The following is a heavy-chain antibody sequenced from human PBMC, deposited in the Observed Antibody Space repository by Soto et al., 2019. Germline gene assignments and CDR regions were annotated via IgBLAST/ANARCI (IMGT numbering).Heavy chain of an antibody. CDR3: TRPTTEVDY. V-gene: IGHV3-73*02. Sequence: EVQLVESGGGLVQPGGSLKLSCAASGFTFSGSAMHWVRQASGKGLEWVGRIRSKANSYAKAYAASVKGRFTISRDDSKNTAYLQMNSLKTEDTAVYYCTRPTTEVDYWGQGTLVTVSS. J-gene: IGHJ4*02. CDR1: GFTFSGSA. D-gene: IGHD4-17*01. CDR2: IRSKANSYAK.